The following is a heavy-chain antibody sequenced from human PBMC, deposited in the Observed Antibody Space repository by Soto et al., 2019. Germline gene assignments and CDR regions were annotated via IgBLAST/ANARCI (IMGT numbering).Heavy chain of an antibody. CDR2: INFNHGDT. CDR1: GYTHAGYY. V-gene: IGHV1-2*02. J-gene: IGHJ2*01. CDR3: ARDVVPSQWYLDL. D-gene: IGHD6-6*01. Sequence: QVQLAQSGAEVKKPGASVKVSCRASGYTHAGYYIHWVRQAPGQGLEWMGLINFNHGDTKYAQKFQGRVTMTADTSISTAYMELSSLRSDDTAVYFCARDVVPSQWYLDLWGRGTLVTVSS.